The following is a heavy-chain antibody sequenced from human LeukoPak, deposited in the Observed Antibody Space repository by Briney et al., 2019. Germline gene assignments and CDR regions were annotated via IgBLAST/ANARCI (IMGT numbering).Heavy chain of an antibody. CDR3: ARVADSSSWYLNWFDP. Sequence: ASVKVSCKASGYTFTSYAMNWVRQAPGQGLEWMGWISTNTGNPTYAQGFTGRFVFSLDTSVSTAYLQISSLKAEDTAVYYCARVADSSSWYLNWFDPWGQGTLVTVSS. J-gene: IGHJ5*02. V-gene: IGHV7-4-1*02. CDR2: ISTNTGNP. CDR1: GYTFTSYA. D-gene: IGHD6-13*01.